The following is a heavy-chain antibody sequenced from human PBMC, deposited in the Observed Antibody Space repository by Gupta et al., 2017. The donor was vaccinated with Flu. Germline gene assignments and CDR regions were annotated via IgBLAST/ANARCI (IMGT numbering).Heavy chain of an antibody. J-gene: IGHJ4*02. D-gene: IGHD1-1*01. CDR1: GFTFSSYS. CDR3: ARDRVRVQLEITWKYFDY. V-gene: IGHV3-21*01. Sequence: EVQLVESGGGLVKPGGSLRLSCAASGFTFSSYSMNWVRQAPGKGLEWVSSISSSSSYIYYADSVKGRFTISRDNAKNSLYLQMNSLRAEDTAVYYCARDRVRVQLEITWKYFDYWGQGTLVTVSS. CDR2: ISSSSSYI.